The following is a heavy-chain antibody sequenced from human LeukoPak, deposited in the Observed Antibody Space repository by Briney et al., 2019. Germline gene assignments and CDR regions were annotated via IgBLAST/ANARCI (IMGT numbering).Heavy chain of an antibody. CDR3: ARSVGAAPFGY. D-gene: IGHD2-15*01. CDR2: ISNSGYT. CDR1: GSSISSSY. V-gene: IGHV4-59*01. J-gene: IGHJ4*02. Sequence: PSETLSLTCTVSGSSISSSYWTWIRQVPGTGLEWIGYISNSGYTSYNPSLKSRVTISVDSSKNQFSLKMTSVTAVDTAMYFCARSVGAAPFGYWGQGTLVTVSS.